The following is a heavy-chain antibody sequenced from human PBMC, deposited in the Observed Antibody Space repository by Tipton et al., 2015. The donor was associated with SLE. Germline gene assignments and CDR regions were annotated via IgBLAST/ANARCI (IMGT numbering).Heavy chain of an antibody. Sequence: SLTCTVSGGSISSGGYYWSWIRQHPGKGLEWFGHIYYSGSTNYNPTLKRRVTIAVDTSKNQFSLKLSSVTAADTAVYYCARWMTTVTTGYFDYWGQGTLVTVSS. CDR1: GGSISSGGYY. D-gene: IGHD4-17*01. V-gene: IGHV4-31*03. CDR2: IYYSGST. CDR3: ARWMTTVTTGYFDY. J-gene: IGHJ4*02.